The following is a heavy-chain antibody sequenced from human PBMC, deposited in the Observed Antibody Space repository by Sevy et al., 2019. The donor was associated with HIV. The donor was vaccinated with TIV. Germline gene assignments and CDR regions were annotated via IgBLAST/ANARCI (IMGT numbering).Heavy chain of an antibody. J-gene: IGHJ4*02. CDR3: AKEGGGYYYDSSGLFDY. D-gene: IGHD3-22*01. CDR1: GFTFSSYA. CDR2: ISGSGYLT. V-gene: IGHV3-23*01. Sequence: GGSLRLSCAASGFTFSSYAMSWVRQAPGKGLEWVSAISGSGYLTYYTDSVKGRFTISRDNSKNTQYLQMNSRRAEDTAVYYCAKEGGGYYYDSSGLFDYWGQGTLVTVSS.